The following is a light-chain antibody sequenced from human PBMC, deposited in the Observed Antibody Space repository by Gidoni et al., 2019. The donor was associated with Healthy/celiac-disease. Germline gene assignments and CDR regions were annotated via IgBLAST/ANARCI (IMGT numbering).Light chain of an antibody. CDR1: QSVTNY. CDR2: DAS. Sequence: EIVLTQSPATLSLSPGEGATLSCRASQSVTNYLAWYQQKPGQAPRLLIYDASNRATDIPARFSGSGSGTDFTLTISSLEPEDFAVYYCQQRSNWPRTFGQGTKLEIK. V-gene: IGKV3-11*01. J-gene: IGKJ2*01. CDR3: QQRSNWPRT.